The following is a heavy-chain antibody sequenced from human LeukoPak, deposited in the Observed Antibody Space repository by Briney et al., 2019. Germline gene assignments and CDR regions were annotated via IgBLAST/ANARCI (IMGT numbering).Heavy chain of an antibody. CDR3: ASSGSYYYFDY. D-gene: IGHD1-26*01. CDR1: GFTFSSYG. CDR2: IWYDGSNK. Sequence: PGXSLRLSCAASGFTFSSYGMHWVRQAPGKGLEWVAVIWYDGSNKYYADSVKGRFTISRDNSKNTLYLQMNSLRAEDTAVYYCASSGSYYYFDYWGQGTLVTVSS. V-gene: IGHV3-33*01. J-gene: IGHJ4*02.